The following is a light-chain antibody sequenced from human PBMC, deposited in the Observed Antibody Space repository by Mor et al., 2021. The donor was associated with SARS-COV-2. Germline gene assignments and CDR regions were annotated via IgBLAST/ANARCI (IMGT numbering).Light chain of an antibody. V-gene: IGLV3-19*01. J-gene: IGLJ3*02. Sequence: NRPSGIPDRFSGSSSGNTASLTITGAQAEDEADYYCNSLDRSGSHRVFGGGTRLTV. CDR3: NSLDRSGSHRV.